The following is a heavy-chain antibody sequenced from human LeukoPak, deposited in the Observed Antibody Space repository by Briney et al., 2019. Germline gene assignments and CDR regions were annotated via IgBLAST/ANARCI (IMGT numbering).Heavy chain of an antibody. CDR2: INPNGGGT. CDR3: ARQSSGGYGLGY. D-gene: IGHD5-12*01. Sequence: ASVKVSCKASGYTFTGNYMHWVRQTPGQGLEWMGWINPNGGGTNYAQKFQGRVTMTRDTSISTAYMELSRLRSDDTAVYYCARQSSGGYGLGYWGQGTLVTVSS. J-gene: IGHJ4*02. V-gene: IGHV1-2*02. CDR1: GYTFTGNY.